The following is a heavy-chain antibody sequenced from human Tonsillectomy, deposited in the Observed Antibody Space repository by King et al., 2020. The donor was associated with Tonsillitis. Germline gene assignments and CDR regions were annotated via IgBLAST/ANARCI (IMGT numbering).Heavy chain of an antibody. V-gene: IGHV3-21*01. CDR1: GFTFSSYS. CDR3: ARGGGRVSTTPRV. CDR2: ISSSSSYI. D-gene: IGHD5/OR15-5a*01. Sequence: DVQLVESGGGLVKPGGSLRLSCVASGFTFSSYSMNWVRQAPGKGLEWVSSISSSSSYIYYGDSVKGRFTISRDNAKNSLYLQMNSLRAEDTAVYYCARGGGRVSTTPRVWGQGTLVTVSS. J-gene: IGHJ4*02.